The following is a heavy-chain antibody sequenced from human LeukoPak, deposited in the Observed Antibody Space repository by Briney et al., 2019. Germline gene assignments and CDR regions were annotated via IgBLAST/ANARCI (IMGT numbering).Heavy chain of an antibody. Sequence: PGGSLRLSCAASGFTFSTNVMSWVRQAPGKGLEWVSGISGSGDSTYYADSVKGRFTIPRDNAKNSLYLQMNSLRAEDTAVYYCARKTRNSFDIWGQGTMVTVSS. D-gene: IGHD1-14*01. CDR2: ISGSGDST. V-gene: IGHV3-23*01. J-gene: IGHJ3*02. CDR3: ARKTRNSFDI. CDR1: GFTFSTNV.